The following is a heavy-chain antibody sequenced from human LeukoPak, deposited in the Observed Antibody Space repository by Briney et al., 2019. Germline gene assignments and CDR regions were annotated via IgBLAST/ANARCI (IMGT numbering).Heavy chain of an antibody. V-gene: IGHV3-23*01. CDR2: ISGSGGST. J-gene: IGHJ4*02. CDR1: GFTFSSYA. CDR3: AKDWGHYGDYLTYFDY. Sequence: PGGSLRLSCAASGFTFSSYAMSWVRQAPGKGLEWVSAISGSGGSTYYADSVKGRFTISRDNSKNTLYLQMNSLRAEDTAVYYCAKDWGHYGDYLTYFDYWGQGTLVTVSS. D-gene: IGHD4-17*01.